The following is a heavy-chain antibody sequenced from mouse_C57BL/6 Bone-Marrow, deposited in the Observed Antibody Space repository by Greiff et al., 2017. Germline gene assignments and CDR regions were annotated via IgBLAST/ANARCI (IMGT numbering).Heavy chain of an antibody. CDR1: GFTFSDYY. D-gene: IGHD1-1*01. J-gene: IGHJ3*01. CDR3: ARGITTGGGFAY. Sequence: EVHLVESGGGLVQPGGSLKLSCAASGFTFSDYYMYWVRQTPEKRLEWVAYISNGGGSTYYPDTVKGRFTISRDNAKNTLYLQMSRLKSEDTAMYYCARGITTGGGFAYWGQGTLVTVSA. V-gene: IGHV5-12*01. CDR2: ISNGGGST.